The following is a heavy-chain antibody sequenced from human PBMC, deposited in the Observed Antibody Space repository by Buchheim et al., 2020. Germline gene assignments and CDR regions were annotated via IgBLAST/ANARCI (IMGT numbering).Heavy chain of an antibody. Sequence: QLQLQESGPGLVKPSETLSLTCTVSGGSISSSSYYWGWIRQPPGKGLEWIGSIYYSGSTYYNPSLKSRVTISVDTSKNQFSLKLSSVTAADTAVYYCARREYYDSSGFKLGTKNWGQGTL. J-gene: IGHJ4*02. CDR3: ARREYYDSSGFKLGTKN. CDR1: GGSISSSSYY. V-gene: IGHV4-39*01. D-gene: IGHD3-22*01. CDR2: IYYSGST.